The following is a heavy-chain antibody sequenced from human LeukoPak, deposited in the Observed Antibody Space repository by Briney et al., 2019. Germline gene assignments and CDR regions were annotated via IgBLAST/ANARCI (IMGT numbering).Heavy chain of an antibody. V-gene: IGHV3-74*01. CDR2: INNDGRST. Sequence: GGSLRLSCAASRFTFSSYSMNWVRQAPGKGLVGVSRINNDGRSTNYADSVKGRFTISRDNAKNTLYLQMNSLRAEDTAVYYCARVRWGGLYYFDYWGQGTLVTVSS. D-gene: IGHD3-16*01. CDR3: ARVRWGGLYYFDY. CDR1: RFTFSSYS. J-gene: IGHJ4*02.